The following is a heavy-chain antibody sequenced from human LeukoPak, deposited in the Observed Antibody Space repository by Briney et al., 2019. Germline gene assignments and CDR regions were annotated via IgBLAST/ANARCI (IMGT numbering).Heavy chain of an antibody. CDR2: IIPIFGTA. J-gene: IGHJ6*03. Sequence: SVKVSCKASGGTFSSYAISWVRQAPGQGLEWMGGIIPIFGTANYAQKFQGRVTITTDESTSRAYMELSSLRSEDTAVYYCARALRIAARPEYYYYMDVWGKGTTVTVSS. CDR3: ARALRIAARPEYYYYMDV. D-gene: IGHD6-6*01. CDR1: GGTFSSYA. V-gene: IGHV1-69*05.